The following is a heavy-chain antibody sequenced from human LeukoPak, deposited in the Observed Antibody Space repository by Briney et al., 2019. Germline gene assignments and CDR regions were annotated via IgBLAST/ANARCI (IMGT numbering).Heavy chain of an antibody. V-gene: IGHV3-11*01. CDR2: ISSSGSTI. CDR3: AREGGTAMVTYYYYYGMDV. D-gene: IGHD5-18*01. Sequence: GKSLRLSCAASGFTFSDYYMSWIRQAPGKGLEWVSYISSSGSTIYYADSVKGRFTISRDNAKNSLYLQMNSLRAEDTAVYYCAREGGTAMVTYYYYYGMDVWGQGTTVTVSS. CDR1: GFTFSDYY. J-gene: IGHJ6*02.